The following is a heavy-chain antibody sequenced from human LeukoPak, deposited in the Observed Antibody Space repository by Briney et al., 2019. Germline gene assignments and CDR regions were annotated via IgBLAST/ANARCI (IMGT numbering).Heavy chain of an antibody. CDR1: GYTFTSYG. J-gene: IGHJ6*03. V-gene: IGHV1-18*01. Sequence: ASVKVSCKAFGYTFTSYGISWVRQAPGHGLEWMGWISAYNGNTNYAQKPQGRVTMTTDTSTSTAYMELRSLRSDDTAVYYCARVPLPYYYMDVWGKGTTVTVSS. CDR2: ISAYNGNT. CDR3: ARVPLPYYYMDV.